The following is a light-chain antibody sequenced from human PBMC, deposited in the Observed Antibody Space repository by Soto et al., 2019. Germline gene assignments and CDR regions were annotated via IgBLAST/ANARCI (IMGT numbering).Light chain of an antibody. J-gene: IGKJ3*01. CDR3: QQYDNLPFT. V-gene: IGKV1-33*01. Sequence: DIQMTQSPSALSASVGDRVTITCQASQDIKKYLNWYQQKSGRAPKLLIYTASDLQTGGPSRFSGSGSGINFTFTISSLQSEDFGTYYCQQYDNLPFTFGPGTKVDIK. CDR1: QDIKKY. CDR2: TAS.